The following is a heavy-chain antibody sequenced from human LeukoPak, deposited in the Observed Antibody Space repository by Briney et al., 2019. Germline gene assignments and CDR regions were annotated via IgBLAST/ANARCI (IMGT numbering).Heavy chain of an antibody. D-gene: IGHD5-18*01. Sequence: GGSLRLSCAASGFTFSNAWMSWVRQAPGKGLEWVSYISSSGSTIYYADSVKGRFTISRDNAKNSLYLQMNSLRAEDTAVYYCARDYSAYSYGWYYFDYWGQGTLVTVSS. V-gene: IGHV3-11*04. J-gene: IGHJ4*02. CDR2: ISSSGSTI. CDR3: ARDYSAYSYGWYYFDY. CDR1: GFTFSNAW.